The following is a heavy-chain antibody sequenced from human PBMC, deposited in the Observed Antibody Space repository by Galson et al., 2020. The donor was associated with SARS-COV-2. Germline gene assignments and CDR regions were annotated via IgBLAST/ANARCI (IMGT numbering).Heavy chain of an antibody. CDR2: ISSESKYI. CDR1: GFTFSTYS. CDR3: ARKLRGATTGH. Sequence: TGGSLRLSCAASGFTFSTYSMTWVRQAPGKGLEWVASISSESKYIYHADSVEGRFTISRDNGKNSLYLEMNSLGAEDTAVYYCARKLRGATTGHWGQGTLVTVSS. J-gene: IGHJ4*02. V-gene: IGHV3-21*06. D-gene: IGHD1-26*01.